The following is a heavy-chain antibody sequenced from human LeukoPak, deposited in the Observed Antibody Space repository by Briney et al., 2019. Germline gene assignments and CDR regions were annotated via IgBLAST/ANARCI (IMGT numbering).Heavy chain of an antibody. CDR1: GYTFTSYG. Sequence: GASVKVSCKASGYTFTSYGISWVRQAPGQGLEWMGWISAYNGNTNYAQKLQGRVTMTTDTSTSTAYMELSSLRPEDTAVYYCARDINSITIFGVVQSAFDIWGQGTMVTVSS. J-gene: IGHJ3*02. CDR2: ISAYNGNT. CDR3: ARDINSITIFGVVQSAFDI. V-gene: IGHV1-18*01. D-gene: IGHD3-3*01.